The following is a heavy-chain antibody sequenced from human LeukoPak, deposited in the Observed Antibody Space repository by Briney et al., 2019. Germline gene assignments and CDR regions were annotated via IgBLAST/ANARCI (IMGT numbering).Heavy chain of an antibody. J-gene: IGHJ5*02. CDR3: ARLSAYSSSWYRWNWFDP. D-gene: IGHD6-13*01. CDR2: IYTSGST. Sequence: SETLSLTCTVSGGSISSGSYYWSWIRQPAGKGLEWIGRIYTSGSTNYNPSLKSRVTISVDTSKNQFSLKLSSVTAADTAVYYCARLSAYSSSWYRWNWFDPWGQGTLVTVSS. V-gene: IGHV4-61*02. CDR1: GGSISSGSYY.